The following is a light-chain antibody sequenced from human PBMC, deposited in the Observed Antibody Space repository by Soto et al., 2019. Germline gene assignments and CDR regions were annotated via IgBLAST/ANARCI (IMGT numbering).Light chain of an antibody. V-gene: IGLV2-8*01. J-gene: IGLJ1*01. CDR1: SNDVGRFNY. Sequence: QSALTQPASVSGSPGQSITISCAGTSNDVGRFNYVSWYQRHPGKAPKLIIYEVNKRPSGVPDRFSGSKSGNTASLTVSGLQAEDEADYFCSSFVHGTSYVFGTGTKVTVL. CDR2: EVN. CDR3: SSFVHGTSYV.